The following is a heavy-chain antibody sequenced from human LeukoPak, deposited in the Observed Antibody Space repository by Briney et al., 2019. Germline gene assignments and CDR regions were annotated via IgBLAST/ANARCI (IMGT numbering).Heavy chain of an antibody. Sequence: SETLSLTCAVSGGSIISYYWSWLRQPPGKGLEWIGYIYYSGTTNYNPSLKSRVTISVDRSKNQFSLKLSSVTAADTAVYYCARGPGAMYFDFWGQGTLVTVPS. D-gene: IGHD2-2*01. CDR3: ARGPGAMYFDF. CDR2: IYYSGTT. J-gene: IGHJ4*02. V-gene: IGHV4-59*01. CDR1: GGSIISYY.